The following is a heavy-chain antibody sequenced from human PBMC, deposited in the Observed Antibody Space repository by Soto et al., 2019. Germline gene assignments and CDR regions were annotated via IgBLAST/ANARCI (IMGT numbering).Heavy chain of an antibody. D-gene: IGHD2-2*01. V-gene: IGHV4-39*01. CDR3: ARGHCSSTSCYVGYYYYGMDV. Sequence: PSETLSLTCTVSGGSISSSSYYWGWIRQPPGKGLEWIGSIYYSGSTYYNPSLKSRVTISVDTSKNQFSLKLSSVTAADTAVYYCARGHCSSTSCYVGYYYYGMDVWGQGTTVTVSS. CDR1: GGSISSSSYY. CDR2: IYYSGST. J-gene: IGHJ6*02.